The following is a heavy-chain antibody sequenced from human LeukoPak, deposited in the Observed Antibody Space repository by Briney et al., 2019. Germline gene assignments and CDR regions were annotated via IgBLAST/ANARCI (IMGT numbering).Heavy chain of an antibody. V-gene: IGHV1-46*01. Sequence: ASVKVSCKTSGYTYTSYHMHWVRHAPGQGLEWMGIINPSGGSTTYAQKFQGRVTMTRDTSTNTVYMELSSLRSEDTAVYYCARGYDSISWDVRSRASQQPTSPFDYWGQGTLVTVSS. J-gene: IGHJ4*02. CDR3: ARGYDSISWDVRSRASQQPTSPFDY. D-gene: IGHD6-13*01. CDR1: GYTYTSYH. CDR2: INPSGGST.